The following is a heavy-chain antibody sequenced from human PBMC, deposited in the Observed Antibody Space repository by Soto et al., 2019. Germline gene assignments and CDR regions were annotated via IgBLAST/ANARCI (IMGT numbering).Heavy chain of an antibody. D-gene: IGHD2-8*01. J-gene: IGHJ4*02. CDR1: GGSIRGHY. Sequence: QVQLRESGPRLVKPSETLSLTCTVSGGSIRGHYWTWIRQPPGKGLEWIGDIHYSGSTNYNASLTSXVXKSTDTPNKQFSLKLRSVSAADTAVYYCVRANYFDSWGQGTLVIVSS. CDR3: VRANYFDS. V-gene: IGHV4-59*11. CDR2: IHYSGST.